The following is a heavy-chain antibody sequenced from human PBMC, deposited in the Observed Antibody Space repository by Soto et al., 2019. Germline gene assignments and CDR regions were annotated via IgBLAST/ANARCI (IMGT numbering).Heavy chain of an antibody. CDR3: AKSTRATTMSMVRGVVTKQYFDS. V-gene: IGHV3-23*01. J-gene: IGHJ4*02. CDR2: ISVSGGST. CDR1: GFTFSSYA. Sequence: GGSLRLSCAVSGFTFSSYAMTWVRQAPGKGLEWVSSISVSGGSTHYADSVNGRFAISRDNSKNTLYLQMNSLRAEDTAAYFCAKSTRATTMSMVRGVVTKQYFDSWGQGTLVTVSS. D-gene: IGHD3-10*01.